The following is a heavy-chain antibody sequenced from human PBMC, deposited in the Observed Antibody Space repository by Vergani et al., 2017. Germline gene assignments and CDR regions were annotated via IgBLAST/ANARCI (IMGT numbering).Heavy chain of an antibody. CDR2: IIPILGIA. CDR3: AGGRDYGMDV. J-gene: IGHJ6*02. D-gene: IGHD3-16*01. Sequence: QVQLVQSGAEVKKPGSSVKVSCKASGGTFSSYATSWVRQAPGQGLEWMGRIIPILGIANYAQKFQGRVTITADTSTSTAYMELSSLRSEDTAVYYCAGGRDYGMDVWGQGTTVTVSS. CDR1: GGTFSSYA. V-gene: IGHV1-69*04.